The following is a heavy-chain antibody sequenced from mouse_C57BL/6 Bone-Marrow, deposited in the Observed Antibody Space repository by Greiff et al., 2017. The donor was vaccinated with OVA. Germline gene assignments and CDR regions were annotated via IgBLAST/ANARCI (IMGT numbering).Heavy chain of an antibody. CDR1: GFTFSSYT. V-gene: IGHV5-9*01. CDR3: ARHRNWYFDV. Sequence: EVQLVESGGGLVKPGGSLKLSCAASGFTFSSYTMSWVRQTPEKRLEWVATISGGGGNTYYPDSVKGRFTISRDNAKNTLYLQMSSLRSEDTALYYCARHRNWYFDVWGTGTTVTVSS. CDR2: ISGGGGNT. J-gene: IGHJ1*03.